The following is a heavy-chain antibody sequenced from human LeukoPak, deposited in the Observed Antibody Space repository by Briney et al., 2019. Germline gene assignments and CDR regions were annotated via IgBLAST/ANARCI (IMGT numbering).Heavy chain of an antibody. Sequence: GASVKVSCKASGFPFNTHAVAWVRQAPGQGLEWMGWISGYNGDTKYAQKFQGRVVMTKDTSVTTAYMELSSLTSDDTAVYYCARFWVFGADTSPPYHQGWDVWAQGTTVPVS. CDR3: ARFWVFGADTSPPYHQGWDV. CDR1: GFPFNTHA. V-gene: IGHV1-18*01. CDR2: ISGYNGDT. D-gene: IGHD3-3*01. J-gene: IGHJ6*02.